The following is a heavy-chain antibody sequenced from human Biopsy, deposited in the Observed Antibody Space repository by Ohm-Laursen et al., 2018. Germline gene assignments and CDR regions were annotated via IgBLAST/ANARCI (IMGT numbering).Heavy chain of an antibody. CDR2: IYYSVMT. CDR1: GGSFTGHY. Sequence: SDTLSLTCTVSGGSFTGHYWSWIRQPPGKGLEWIGHIYYSVMTNYNPSLQSRVSISVDTSRNQVSLTLSSVTAADTAVYYCARDSGILNYGNFKYYHYYGMDVWAKGPRSLSP. V-gene: IGHV4-59*11. CDR3: ARDSGILNYGNFKYYHYYGMDV. J-gene: IGHJ6*02. D-gene: IGHD4-11*01.